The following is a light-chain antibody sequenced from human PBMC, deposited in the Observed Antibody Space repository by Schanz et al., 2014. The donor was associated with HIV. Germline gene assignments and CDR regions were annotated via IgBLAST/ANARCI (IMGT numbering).Light chain of an antibody. CDR2: DVT. Sequence: QSVLTQPRSVSGSPGQSVTISCTGTSSDVGGFKNVSWYQQHPGKAPKLIVYDVTKRPSGVPDRFSGSKSGNTASLTVSGLQAEDEADYYCSSYAGSTNYVFGTGTKLTVL. CDR1: SSDVGGFKN. J-gene: IGLJ1*01. V-gene: IGLV2-11*01. CDR3: SSYAGSTNYV.